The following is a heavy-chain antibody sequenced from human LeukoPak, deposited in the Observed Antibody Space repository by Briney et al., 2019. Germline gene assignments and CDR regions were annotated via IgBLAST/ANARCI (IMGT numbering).Heavy chain of an antibody. V-gene: IGHV1-2*02. CDR1: GYTFTGYY. CDR2: INPNSGGT. CDR3: ARVLYYYDSSGYHHPYYFDY. J-gene: IGHJ4*02. D-gene: IGHD3-22*01. Sequence: ASVKVSCKASGYTFTGYYMHWVRQAPGQGLEWMGWINPNSGGTNYAQKFQGRVTMTRDTSISAAYMELSRLRSDDTAVYYCARVLYYYDSSGYHHPYYFDYWGQGTLATVSS.